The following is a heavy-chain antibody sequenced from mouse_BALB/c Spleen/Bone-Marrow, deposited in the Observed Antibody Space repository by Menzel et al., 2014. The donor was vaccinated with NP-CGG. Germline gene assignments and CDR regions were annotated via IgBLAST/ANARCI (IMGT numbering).Heavy chain of an antibody. D-gene: IGHD1-1*01. CDR3: ARSGSSYYY. V-gene: IGHV5-9-3*01. CDR2: IGSGDSST. Sequence: EVQLVESGGGLVKPGGSLKLSCAASGFTFSSYAMSWVRQNPEKRLEWVATIGSGDSSTYYPDSVKGRFTISRDYAKNTLYLQMSSLRSEDTAMYYCARSGSSYYYWGQGTTLTVSS. CDR1: GFTFSSYA. J-gene: IGHJ2*01.